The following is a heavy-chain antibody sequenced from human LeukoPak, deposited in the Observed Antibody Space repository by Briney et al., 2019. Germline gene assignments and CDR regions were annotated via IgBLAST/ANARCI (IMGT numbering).Heavy chain of an antibody. CDR2: VYSGGST. CDR3: ARGLANYYYYMDV. Sequence: GGSLRLSCAASGFTVSSNYMSWVRQALGKGLEWVSLVYSGGSTYHADSVKGRFTISRDNSKNTLYLQMNSLRAEDTAVYYCARGLANYYYYMDVWGKGTTVTVSS. D-gene: IGHD3-16*01. J-gene: IGHJ6*03. CDR1: GFTVSSNY. V-gene: IGHV3-66*02.